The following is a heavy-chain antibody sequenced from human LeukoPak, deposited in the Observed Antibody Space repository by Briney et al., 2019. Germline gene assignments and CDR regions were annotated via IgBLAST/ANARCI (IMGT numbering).Heavy chain of an antibody. D-gene: IGHD5-24*01. J-gene: IGHJ4*02. Sequence: GGSLRLSCAASGFTVCSNYMSWVRQAPGKGLEWVSVIYSGGSTYYADSVKCRFTISRDNSKNTLYLQTKSLRAEDTAVYYCARGEMATITGGFDYWGQGTLVTVSS. V-gene: IGHV3-53*01. CDR3: ARGEMATITGGFDY. CDR1: GFTVCSNY. CDR2: IYSGGST.